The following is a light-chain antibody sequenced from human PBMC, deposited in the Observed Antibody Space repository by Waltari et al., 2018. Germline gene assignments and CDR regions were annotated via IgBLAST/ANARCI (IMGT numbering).Light chain of an antibody. CDR2: ADS. CDR1: SSNIGSNA. V-gene: IGLV1-44*01. CDR3: ATWDNNLTVLYV. Sequence: QAVLTQPSSASGTPGQRVTISCSGSSSNIGSNAVHWYQQVPGTAPKLLIYADSQRPSGVPDRFSGSKSDTSASLAISGLQSEDEAEYYCATWDNNLTVLYVFGTGTKVTVL. J-gene: IGLJ1*01.